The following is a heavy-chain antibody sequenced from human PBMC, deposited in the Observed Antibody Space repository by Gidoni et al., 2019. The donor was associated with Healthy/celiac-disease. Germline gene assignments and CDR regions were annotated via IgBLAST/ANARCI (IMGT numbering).Heavy chain of an antibody. D-gene: IGHD1-26*01. Sequence: EVQLVESGGGLVKPGGSLRLSCAASGFTFSSYSMNWVRQAPGKGLEWVSSISSSSSYIYYADSVKGRFTISRDNAKNSLYLQMNSLRAEDTAVYYCARDSSVGAAAFDIWGQGTMVTVSS. J-gene: IGHJ3*02. CDR3: ARDSSVGAAAFDI. CDR2: ISSSSSYI. CDR1: GFTFSSYS. V-gene: IGHV3-21*01.